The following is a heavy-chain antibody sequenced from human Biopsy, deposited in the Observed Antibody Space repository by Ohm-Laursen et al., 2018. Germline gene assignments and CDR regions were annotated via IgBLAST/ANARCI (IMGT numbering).Heavy chain of an antibody. CDR1: GGSPNNHY. CDR3: ARHDRSGYWGLDY. Sequence: TLSLTCSVSGGSPNNHYWSWIRQSPGKGLEWLAYIYGSGRTTYNLSLKSRFIVSVGTSKNQLSLKGTSVTATDTAMYYCARHDRSGYWGLDYWGQGALVTVSA. CDR2: IYGSGRT. D-gene: IGHD3-22*01. V-gene: IGHV4-59*08. J-gene: IGHJ4*02.